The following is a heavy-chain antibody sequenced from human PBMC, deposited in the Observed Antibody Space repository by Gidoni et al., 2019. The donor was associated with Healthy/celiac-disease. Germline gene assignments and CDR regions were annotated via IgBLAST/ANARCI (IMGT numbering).Heavy chain of an antibody. J-gene: IGHJ4*02. CDR1: GYTFTGYY. D-gene: IGHD3-22*01. CDR3: ARAPDYYDSSGYFDY. CDR2: INPNSGGT. V-gene: IGHV1-2*06. Sequence: QVQLVQSGAEVKKPGASVKVSCKASGYTFTGYYMHWVRQAPGQGLEWMGRINPNSGGTNYAQKFQGRVTMTRDTSISTAYMELSRLRSDDTAVYYCARAPDYYDSSGYFDYWGQGTLVTVSS.